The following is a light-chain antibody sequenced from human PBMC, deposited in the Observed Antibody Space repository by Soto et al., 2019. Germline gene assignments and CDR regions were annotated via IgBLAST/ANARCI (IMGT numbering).Light chain of an antibody. Sequence: EIVLTQSPGTLALSARDRATLSCRASQSVSRSYLGWYQQKPGQAPRLLMYGASIRAAGVPDRFSGSGSGTEFTLTISRLEPEDFTVYYCHHYETFGQGTKVDIK. CDR1: QSVSRSY. CDR2: GAS. V-gene: IGKV3-20*01. CDR3: HHYET. J-gene: IGKJ1*01.